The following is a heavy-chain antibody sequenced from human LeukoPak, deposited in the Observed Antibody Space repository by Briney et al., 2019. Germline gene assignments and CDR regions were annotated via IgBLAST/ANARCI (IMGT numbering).Heavy chain of an antibody. CDR3: AKVFEVRGARRPKDY. CDR1: GFAFSSYG. D-gene: IGHD3-10*01. Sequence: GGSLRLSCAASGFAFSSYGMEWVRQAPGKGLEWVAVIWYDGSNKYYADSVKGRFTISRDNSKNTLYLQMNSLRAEDTAVYYCAKVFEVRGARRPKDYWGQGTLVIVSS. CDR2: IWYDGSNK. V-gene: IGHV3-33*06. J-gene: IGHJ4*02.